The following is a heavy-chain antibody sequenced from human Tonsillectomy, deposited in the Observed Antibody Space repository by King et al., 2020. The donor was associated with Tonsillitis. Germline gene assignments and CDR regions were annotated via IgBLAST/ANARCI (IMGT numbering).Heavy chain of an antibody. CDR2: IGTAGDT. D-gene: IGHD1-26*01. V-gene: IGHV3-13*01. CDR3: ARSARGSYYFMFDY. CDR1: GFTFSSYD. Sequence: VQLVESGGGLVQPGGSLRLSCAASGFTFSSYDMHWVRHATGKGLEWVSAIGTAGDTYYPGSVKGRFTISRENAKNSLYLQMNSLRAGDTAVYYCARSARGSYYFMFDYWGQGTLVTVSS. J-gene: IGHJ4*02.